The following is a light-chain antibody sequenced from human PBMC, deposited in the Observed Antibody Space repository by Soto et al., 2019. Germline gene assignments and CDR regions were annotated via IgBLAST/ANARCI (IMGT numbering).Light chain of an antibody. CDR3: QQRSSWPPGYT. CDR1: QSVSAY. Sequence: EIALTQSPATLSLSPGERATLSCRASQSVSAYLAWYQQKPGLAPRLLIYDASNRATGIPARFSGSGSGTDFTLTISSLEPEHFAVYYCQQRSSWPPGYTFGQGTKLEIK. CDR2: DAS. V-gene: IGKV3-11*01. J-gene: IGKJ2*01.